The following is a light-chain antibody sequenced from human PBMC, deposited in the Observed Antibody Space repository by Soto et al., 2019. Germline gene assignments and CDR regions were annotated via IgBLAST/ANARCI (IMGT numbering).Light chain of an antibody. CDR3: GTWYTRLSVVV. J-gene: IGLJ2*01. Sequence: QSVLTQPPSVSASPGQKVTISCSGSGSNIGKNDVSWYLQLPAADPKLLIYDTNKRPSWIPDRFSGCKSGTSATLGITGLQTGDEADYFCGTWYTRLSVVVFGGGTKVTVL. CDR1: GSNIGKND. CDR2: DTN. V-gene: IGLV1-51*01.